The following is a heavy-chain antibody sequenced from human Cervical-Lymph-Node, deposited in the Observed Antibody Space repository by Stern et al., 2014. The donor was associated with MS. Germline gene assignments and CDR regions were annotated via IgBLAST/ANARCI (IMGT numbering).Heavy chain of an antibody. CDR2: VTSSCSHI. CDR3: ARGPASNYVGWFDP. V-gene: IGHV3-21*04. D-gene: IGHD4-11*01. Sequence: EVQLVESGGGLVKPGGSLRLTCAASGFTFSTYSMDWVRQAPGKGLEWVSSVTSSCSHIYYADSVKGRFTISRDNAKNSLYLQMNSLRAEDTAMYYCARGPASNYVGWFDPWGQGTLVTVSS. CDR1: GFTFSTYS. J-gene: IGHJ5*02.